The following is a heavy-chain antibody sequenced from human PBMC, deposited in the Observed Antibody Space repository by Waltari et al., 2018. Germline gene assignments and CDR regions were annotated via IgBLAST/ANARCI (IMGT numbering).Heavy chain of an antibody. V-gene: IGHV4-39*01. J-gene: IGHJ6*03. Sequence: QLQLQESGPGLVKPSETLSLTCTVSGGSISSRSYYWGWLRPPPGKGLEWIGSIYYSGSTYYNPSLKSRVTISVDTSKNQFSLKLSSVTAADTAVYYCARQPPESYGSGTHYYMDVWGKGTTVTVSS. CDR3: ARQPPESYGSGTHYYMDV. CDR2: IYYSGST. D-gene: IGHD3-10*01. CDR1: GGSISSRSYY.